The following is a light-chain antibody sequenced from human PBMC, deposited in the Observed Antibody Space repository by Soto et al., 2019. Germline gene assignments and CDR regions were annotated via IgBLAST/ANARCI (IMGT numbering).Light chain of an antibody. CDR2: EDN. Sequence: QSALTQPASVSGSPGQSITISCTGTSSDVGGYNYVSWYQQHPGKAPKLMIYEDNNRPSGVSNRFSGSKSGNTASLTISGLQAEDEADYYCSSYTSTTTLWVFGGGTKLTVL. CDR1: SSDVGGYNY. CDR3: SSYTSTTTLWV. J-gene: IGLJ3*02. V-gene: IGLV2-14*01.